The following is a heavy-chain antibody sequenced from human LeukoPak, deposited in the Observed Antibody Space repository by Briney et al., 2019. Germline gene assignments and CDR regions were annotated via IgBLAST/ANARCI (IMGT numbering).Heavy chain of an antibody. J-gene: IGHJ2*01. CDR1: GGSVSSYY. CDR2: VYYSGST. V-gene: IGHV4-59*02. CDR3: AREANSPTARYWYFDL. Sequence: PSETLSLTCTVSGGSVSSYYWSWMRQSPGKGLEWIGYVYYSGSTNYNPALKSRVTISLDTSENQFSLKLSSVTAADTAVYYCAREANSPTARYWYFDLWRRGTQVTVSS. D-gene: IGHD2-21*01.